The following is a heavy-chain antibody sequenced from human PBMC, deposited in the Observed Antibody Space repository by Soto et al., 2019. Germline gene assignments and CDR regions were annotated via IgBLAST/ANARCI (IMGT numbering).Heavy chain of an antibody. J-gene: IGHJ3*02. D-gene: IGHD3-16*02. CDR1: GFTVSSNY. CDR3: ARGYYDYVWGSYRPSAHDAFDI. Sequence: GGSLRLSCAASGFTVSSNYMSWVRQAPGKGLEWVSVIYSGGSTYYADSVKGRFTISRDNSKNTLYLQMNSLRAEDTAVYYCARGYYDYVWGSYRPSAHDAFDIWGQGTMVTVSS. CDR2: IYSGGST. V-gene: IGHV3-66*01.